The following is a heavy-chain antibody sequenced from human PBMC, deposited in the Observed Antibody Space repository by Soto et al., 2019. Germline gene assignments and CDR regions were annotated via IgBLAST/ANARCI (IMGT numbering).Heavy chain of an antibody. Sequence: GGSLRLSCAASGFTFSSYGMHWVRQAPGKGLEWVSYISSSSSTIYYADSVKGRFTISRDNAKNSLYLQMNSLRDEDTAVYYCARDIYYDSSGYYYVSRDYYYGMDVWGQGTTVTVSS. CDR3: ARDIYYDSSGYYYVSRDYYYGMDV. J-gene: IGHJ6*02. V-gene: IGHV3-48*02. CDR2: ISSSSSTI. D-gene: IGHD3-22*01. CDR1: GFTFSSYG.